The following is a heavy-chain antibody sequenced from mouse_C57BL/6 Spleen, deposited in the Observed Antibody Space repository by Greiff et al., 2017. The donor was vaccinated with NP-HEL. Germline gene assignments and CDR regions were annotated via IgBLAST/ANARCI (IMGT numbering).Heavy chain of an antibody. Sequence: VKVVESGPGLVAPSQSLSLTCTVPGFSLTSYGVSWVRQPPGTGLEWLGVIWGDGSTNYHSALLSSLSLSQDNSNSQVFLTLNSMQTDDTATYYCAKDVYYYGSGGFYYAMDYWGQGTSVTVSS. V-gene: IGHV2-3*01. CDR1: GFSLTSYG. D-gene: IGHD1-1*01. CDR2: IWGDGST. CDR3: AKDVYYYGSGGFYYAMDY. J-gene: IGHJ4*01.